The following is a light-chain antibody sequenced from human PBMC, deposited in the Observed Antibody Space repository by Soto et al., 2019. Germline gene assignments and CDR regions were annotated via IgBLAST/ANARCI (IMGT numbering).Light chain of an antibody. CDR3: QQYQSWPLT. CDR2: ESS. CDR1: QSVYSN. J-gene: IGKJ4*01. V-gene: IGKV3-15*01. Sequence: EIVMTQSPATLSLSPGERATLSCRASQSVYSNLAWYQQKPGQTPRLLIYESSTRDNGIPARFSGGGSGTEFTLTISSLQSEDFADYFCQQYQSWPLTFGGGTKVEIK.